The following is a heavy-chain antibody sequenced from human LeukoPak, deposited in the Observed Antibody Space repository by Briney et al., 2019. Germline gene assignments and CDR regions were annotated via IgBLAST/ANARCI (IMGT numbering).Heavy chain of an antibody. V-gene: IGHV4-39*01. J-gene: IGHJ3*02. CDR1: GGSISSSNYY. D-gene: IGHD4/OR15-4a*01. Sequence: SETLSLTCTVSGGSISSSNYYWGWIRQPPGKGLEWIGSIYYSGSTYYNPSLKSRVTISVDTSKNQFSLKLSSVTAADTAVYYCARPRARGAFDIWGQGTMVTVSS. CDR2: IYYSGST. CDR3: ARPRARGAFDI.